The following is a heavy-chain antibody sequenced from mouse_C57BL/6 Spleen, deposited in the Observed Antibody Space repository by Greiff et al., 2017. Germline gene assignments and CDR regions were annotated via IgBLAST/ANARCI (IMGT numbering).Heavy chain of an antibody. D-gene: IGHD1-1*01. CDR3: AGSAYYGSSYWYFDG. Sequence: VQLQQPGAELVRPGSSVKLSCKASGYTFTSYWMHWVKQRPIQGLEWIGNIDPSDSETNYNQKFKDKATLTVDKSSSTAYMQLSSLTSEDSAVYYCAGSAYYGSSYWYFDGWGTGTTVTVSS. V-gene: IGHV1-52*01. J-gene: IGHJ1*03. CDR1: GYTFTSYW. CDR2: IDPSDSET.